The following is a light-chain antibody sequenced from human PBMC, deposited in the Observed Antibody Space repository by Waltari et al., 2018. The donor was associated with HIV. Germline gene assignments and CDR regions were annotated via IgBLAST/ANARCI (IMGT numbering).Light chain of an antibody. CDR1: QAINNS. CDR2: GAS. CDR3: QQYYSTPPAT. V-gene: IGKV1-NL1*01. J-gene: IGKJ2*01. Sequence: DLQMTQSTSSLSASVGDRVTITCRASQAINNSLAWYQQKPGKAPKLLLYGASRLESGVPSRFSGSGSGTDYTLTISSLQPEDFESFYCQQYYSTPPATFGQGTKLEIK.